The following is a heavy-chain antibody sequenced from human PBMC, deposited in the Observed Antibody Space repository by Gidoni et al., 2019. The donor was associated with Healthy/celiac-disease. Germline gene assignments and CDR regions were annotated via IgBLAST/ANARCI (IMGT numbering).Heavy chain of an antibody. CDR1: GFTFSSYS. J-gene: IGHJ1*01. V-gene: IGHV3-21*01. CDR3: ATQNAEYFQH. CDR2: ISSSSSYI. Sequence: EVQLVESGGGLVKPGGSLRLSCAASGFTFSSYSMNWVRQAPGKGLEWVSSISSSSSYIYYADSVKGRFTISRDNAKNSLYLQMNSLRAEDTAVYYCATQNAEYFQHWGQGTLVTVSS.